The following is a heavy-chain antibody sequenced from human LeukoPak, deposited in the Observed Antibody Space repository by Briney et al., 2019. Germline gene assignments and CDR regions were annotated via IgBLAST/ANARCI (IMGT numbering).Heavy chain of an antibody. CDR1: GGSISTYY. J-gene: IGHJ3*02. D-gene: IGHD3-22*01. CDR2: IYTSGTT. CDR3: ARVGSGYPSDAFDI. V-gene: IGHV4-4*07. Sequence: KTSGTLSLTCTVSGGSISTYYWSWIRQPAGKGLEWIGRIYTSGTTNYNPSLESRVTMSVDTSKNQLSLKLNSVTAADTAVYYCARVGSGYPSDAFDIWGQGTMVTVSS.